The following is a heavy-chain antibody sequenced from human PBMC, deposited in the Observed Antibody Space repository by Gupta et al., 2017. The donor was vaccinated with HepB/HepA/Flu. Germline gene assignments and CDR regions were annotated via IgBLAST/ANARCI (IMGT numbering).Heavy chain of an antibody. Sequence: QVQLVESGGGVVQPGRSLRLSCAASGFTFSSYGMHWVRQAPGKGLEWVAVISYDGSNKYYADSVKGRFTISRDNSKNTLYLQMNSLRAEDTAVYYCAKEAAADEEGWFDPWGQGTLVTVSS. V-gene: IGHV3-30*18. D-gene: IGHD6-13*01. CDR2: ISYDGSNK. CDR3: AKEAAADEEGWFDP. J-gene: IGHJ5*02. CDR1: GFTFSSYG.